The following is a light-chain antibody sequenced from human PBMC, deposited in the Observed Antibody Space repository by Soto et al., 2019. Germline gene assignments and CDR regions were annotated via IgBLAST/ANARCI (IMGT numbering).Light chain of an antibody. CDR3: QSYDSSLSGWEV. Sequence: QSVLTQPPSVSGAPGQRVTISCTGSSSNIGAGYDVHWYQRLPGTAPKLLIYGNSNRPSGVPHRFSGSKSGTLASLAITGLQAEDEADYYCQSYDSSLSGWEVFGGGTKVTVL. V-gene: IGLV1-40*01. J-gene: IGLJ3*02. CDR2: GNS. CDR1: SSNIGAGYD.